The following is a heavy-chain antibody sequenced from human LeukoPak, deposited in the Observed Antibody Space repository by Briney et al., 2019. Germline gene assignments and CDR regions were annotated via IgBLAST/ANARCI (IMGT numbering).Heavy chain of an antibody. CDR1: GGSISNTNYY. CDR3: ARQLWFGEFHFDN. CDR2: IYYNGDT. J-gene: IGHJ4*02. Sequence: SETLSLTCTVSGGSISNTNYYWGWIRQPPGTGLEWIGSIYYNGDTYYNPSLQSRVTNSVYTSKKQFSLKLTSLTAADTAVFYCARQLWFGEFHFDNWGQGPLVTVS. V-gene: IGHV4-39*07. D-gene: IGHD3-10*01.